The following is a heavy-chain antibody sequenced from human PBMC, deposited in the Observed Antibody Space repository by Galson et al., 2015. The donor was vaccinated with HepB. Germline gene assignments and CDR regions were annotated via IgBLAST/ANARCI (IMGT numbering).Heavy chain of an antibody. CDR3: ARTSGYSSLGWFDP. J-gene: IGHJ5*02. CDR2: IYYSGST. Sequence: ETLSLTCTVSGASISSSSYYWGWIRQPPGKGLEWIGSIYYSGSTYYNPSLKSRVTISVDTSKNQFSLKLTSVTAADTAMYYCARTSGYSSLGWFDPWGQGTLVTVSS. CDR1: GASISSSSYY. D-gene: IGHD6-13*01. V-gene: IGHV4-39*01.